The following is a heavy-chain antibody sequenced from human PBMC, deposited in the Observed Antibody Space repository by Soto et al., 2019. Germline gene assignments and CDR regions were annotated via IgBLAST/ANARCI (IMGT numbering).Heavy chain of an antibody. D-gene: IGHD1-26*01. Sequence: GGSLRLSCTASGFTFNTHWMHWVRQAPGKGLVWVSRIYFDGITTNYAGSVKGRLTVSRDNAKNTVYLHVNTLRDGDTAVYYCARGGAMGVDYWGQGTLVTVSS. J-gene: IGHJ4*02. CDR2: IYFDGITT. CDR1: GFTFNTHW. CDR3: ARGGAMGVDY. V-gene: IGHV3-74*01.